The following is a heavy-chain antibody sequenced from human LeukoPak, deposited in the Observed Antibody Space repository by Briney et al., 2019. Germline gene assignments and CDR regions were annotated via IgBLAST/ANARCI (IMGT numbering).Heavy chain of an antibody. Sequence: SETLSLTCTVSGGSISSSSYYWGWIRQPPGKGLEWIGSIYYSGSTYYNPSLKSRVTISVDTSKNQFSLKLSSVTAADTAVYYCATGNDYSITMIVVVLTHFDYWGQGTLVTVSS. D-gene: IGHD3-22*01. CDR1: GGSISSSSYY. CDR2: IYYSGST. CDR3: ATGNDYSITMIVVVLTHFDY. V-gene: IGHV4-39*01. J-gene: IGHJ4*02.